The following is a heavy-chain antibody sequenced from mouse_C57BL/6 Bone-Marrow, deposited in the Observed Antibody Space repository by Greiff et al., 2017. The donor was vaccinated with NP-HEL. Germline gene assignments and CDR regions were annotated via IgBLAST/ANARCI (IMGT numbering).Heavy chain of an antibody. CDR2: INPSSGYT. V-gene: IGHV1-7*01. Sequence: QVQLQQSGAELAKPGASVKLSCKASGYTFTSYWMHWVKQRPGQGLEWIGYINPSSGYTKYNQKFKDKATLTADKSSSTAYMQLSSLTYEDSAVYYCARGTTVVARYFDVWGTGTTVTVSS. D-gene: IGHD1-1*01. CDR1: GYTFTSYW. J-gene: IGHJ1*03. CDR3: ARGTTVVARYFDV.